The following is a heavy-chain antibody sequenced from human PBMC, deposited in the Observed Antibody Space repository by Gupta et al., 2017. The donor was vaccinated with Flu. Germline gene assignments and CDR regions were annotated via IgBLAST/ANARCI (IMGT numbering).Heavy chain of an antibody. D-gene: IGHD2-21*02. CDR2: IITISGTA. V-gene: IGHV1-69*01. CDR3: ARVRGCGGDCYYFDY. J-gene: IGHJ4*02. CDR1: GCTFSSYF. Sequence: QVQLVQSGAEVKKPGYCVKVSCKAAGCTFSSYFISWVRQAPGQGLEWMGGIITISGTADNAQKCQGRVTITADESTSTAYMELSSLGSEDTAVYYCARVRGCGGDCYYFDYWGQGTLVTVSS.